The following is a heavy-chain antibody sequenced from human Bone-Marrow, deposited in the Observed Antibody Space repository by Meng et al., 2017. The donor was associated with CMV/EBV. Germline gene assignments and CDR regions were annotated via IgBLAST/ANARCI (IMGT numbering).Heavy chain of an antibody. D-gene: IGHD1-14*01. CDR3: ARIWPDR. CDR1: GDSLSGYF. J-gene: IGHJ4*02. CDR2: INHSGRT. Sequence: QVQLQQWGAGLLKPSETLSLTCAVYGDSLSGYFWSWIRQPPGKGLEWIGEINHSGRTNYNPSLKSRVTISVDTSKNQFSLKLSSVTAADTAVYYCARIWPDRWGQGTLVTVSS. V-gene: IGHV4-34*01.